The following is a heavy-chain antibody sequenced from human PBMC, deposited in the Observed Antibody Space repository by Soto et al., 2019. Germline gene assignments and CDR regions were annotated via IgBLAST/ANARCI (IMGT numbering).Heavy chain of an antibody. D-gene: IGHD3-3*01. Sequence: PGGSLRLSCAASGFTFSSYWMHWVRQAPGKGLVWVSRINSDGSSTSYADSVKGRFTISRDNAKNTLYLQMNSLRAEDTAVYYCARVPTIFGHPFDYWGQGTLVTVSS. V-gene: IGHV3-74*01. CDR1: GFTFSSYW. CDR2: INSDGSST. J-gene: IGHJ4*02. CDR3: ARVPTIFGHPFDY.